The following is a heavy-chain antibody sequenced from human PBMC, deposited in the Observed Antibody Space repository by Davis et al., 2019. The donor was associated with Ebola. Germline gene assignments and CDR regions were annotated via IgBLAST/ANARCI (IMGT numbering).Heavy chain of an antibody. J-gene: IGHJ4*02. V-gene: IGHV1-3*01. Sequence: ASVKVSCKASGYTFTSYAMHWVRQAPGQRLEWMGWISAYNGNTNYAQKFQGRVTMTRDTSTSTVFMELSSLRSEDTAVYYCARAQFPTTSDHWGQGTLVTVSS. CDR2: ISAYNGNT. D-gene: IGHD1-1*01. CDR1: GYTFTSYA. CDR3: ARAQFPTTSDH.